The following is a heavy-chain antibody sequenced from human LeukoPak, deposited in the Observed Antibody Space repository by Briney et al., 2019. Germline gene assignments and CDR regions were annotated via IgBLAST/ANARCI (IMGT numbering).Heavy chain of an antibody. CDR1: GGSISSGSYY. Sequence: SETLSLTCTVSGGSISSGSYYLSWFRQPAGKGLEWIGRIYTSGGTKYNPSLKSRVTISVDTPKNQFSLNLSSVTAADTAVYYCARTLRAVADFDYWGQGTLVTVSS. CDR2: IYTSGGT. CDR3: ARTLRAVADFDY. D-gene: IGHD6-19*01. J-gene: IGHJ4*02. V-gene: IGHV4-61*02.